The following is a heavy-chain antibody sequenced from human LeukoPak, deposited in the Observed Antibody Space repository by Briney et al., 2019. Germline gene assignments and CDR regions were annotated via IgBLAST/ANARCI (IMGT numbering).Heavy chain of an antibody. CDR3: ARVGAAAGRYYFDY. Sequence: SQTLSLTCTVSGDSISSGDYYWSWIRQPAGKGLEWIGRISSSGSTNYNPSLKSRVTISVDTSKNQFSLKLSSVTAADTAVYYCARVGAAAGRYYFDYWGQGTLVTVSS. V-gene: IGHV4-61*02. J-gene: IGHJ4*02. CDR2: ISSSGST. CDR1: GDSISSGDYY. D-gene: IGHD6-13*01.